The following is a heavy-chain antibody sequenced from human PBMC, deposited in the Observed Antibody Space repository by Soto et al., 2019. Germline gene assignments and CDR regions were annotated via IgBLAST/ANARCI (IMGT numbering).Heavy chain of an antibody. CDR1: GFIFSDYY. V-gene: IGHV3-11*04. J-gene: IGHJ6*02. CDR3: ARMWAVAGLYYYYGMDV. Sequence: PGGSLRLSFATSGFIFSDYYMHWIRQAPGKGLEWISYISGNGRIIQYADSVKGRFTISRDNAKNTLYLQMNSLRAEDTAVYYCARMWAVAGLYYYYGMDVWGQGTTVTVSS. D-gene: IGHD6-19*01. CDR2: ISGNGRII.